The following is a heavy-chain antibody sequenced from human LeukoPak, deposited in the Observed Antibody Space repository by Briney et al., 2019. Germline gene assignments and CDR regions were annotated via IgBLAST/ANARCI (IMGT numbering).Heavy chain of an antibody. CDR3: ARSYYDFLTGYYLDY. Sequence: PSETLSLTCNVSGDSISSYYWSWIRQPPGEGLEWIGYIYTSGTTSYNPSLKSRVTISVDTSKNQFSLGLSSVTAADTAVYYCARSYYDFLTGYYLDYWGQGTLVTVSS. D-gene: IGHD3-9*01. CDR2: IYTSGTT. V-gene: IGHV4-4*09. J-gene: IGHJ4*02. CDR1: GDSISSYY.